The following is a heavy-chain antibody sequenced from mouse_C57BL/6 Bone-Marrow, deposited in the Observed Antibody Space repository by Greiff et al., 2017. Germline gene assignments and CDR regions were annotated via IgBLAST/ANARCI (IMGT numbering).Heavy chain of an antibody. Sequence: EVQLVESGGGLVQPGGSMKLSCVASGFTFSNYWMNWVRQSPEKGLEWVAQIRLKSDNYATHYAESVKGRFTISRDDSKSSVYLQMNNLRAEDTEIYYCPHYYGSGGFAYWGQGTLVTVSA. D-gene: IGHD1-1*01. CDR2: IRLKSDNYAT. J-gene: IGHJ3*01. CDR1: GFTFSNYW. V-gene: IGHV6-3*01. CDR3: PHYYGSGGFAY.